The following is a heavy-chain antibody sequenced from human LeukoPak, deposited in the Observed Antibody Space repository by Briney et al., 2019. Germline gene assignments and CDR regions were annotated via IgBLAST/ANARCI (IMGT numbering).Heavy chain of an antibody. CDR1: GGTFSSYA. J-gene: IGHJ4*02. CDR2: IIPILGIA. Sequence: SGTVSCKASGGTFSSYAISWVGQAPGQGREGMGRIIPILGIANYAQNFQGRVTITPDQSTTTAYLELSSLRSQDTAVYYCASLLMPENYDSSGYYLGYFDYWRQGTLATVSS. CDR3: ASLLMPENYDSSGYYLGYFDY. D-gene: IGHD3-22*01. V-gene: IGHV1-69*04.